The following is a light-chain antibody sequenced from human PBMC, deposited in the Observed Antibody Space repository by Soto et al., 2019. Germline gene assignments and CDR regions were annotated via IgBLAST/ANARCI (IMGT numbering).Light chain of an antibody. Sequence: DIQMTQSPSSLSASVGDRVTITCRASQNIRNSLNWYQQKPGKAPKFLIFASPSLQTGVPSRFSGSTSGTDFTLTISSLQPEDFATYYCQQANSFPLTFGGGTKVDIK. CDR2: ASP. CDR1: QNIRNS. J-gene: IGKJ4*01. CDR3: QQANSFPLT. V-gene: IGKV1-39*01.